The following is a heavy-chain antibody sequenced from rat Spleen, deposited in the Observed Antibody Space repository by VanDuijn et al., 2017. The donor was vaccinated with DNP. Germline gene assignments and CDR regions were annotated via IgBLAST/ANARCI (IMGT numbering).Heavy chain of an antibody. V-gene: IGHV3-3*01. CDR3: ARSDNSGSKWNY. CDR1: GYSITSCCR. CDR2: INSAGST. Sequence: EVQLQESGPGLVEPSQSLSLTCSVTGYSITSCCRWTWIRKFPGHKLEWMGYINSAGSTNYNPSLKGRISITSDTSKNQFFLQVNSVTTEDTATYYCARSDNSGSKWNYWGQGVTVTVSS. J-gene: IGHJ2*01. D-gene: IGHD4-3*01.